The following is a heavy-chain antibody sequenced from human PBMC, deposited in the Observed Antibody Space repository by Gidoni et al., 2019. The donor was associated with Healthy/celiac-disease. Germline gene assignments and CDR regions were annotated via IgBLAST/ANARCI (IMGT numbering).Heavy chain of an antibody. D-gene: IGHD2-21*02. V-gene: IGHV3-30*01. CDR1: GFTFSSYA. Sequence: QVQLVESGGGVVQPGRSLRLSCAASGFTFSSYAMHWVRQAPGKGLEWVAVISYDGSNKYYADSVKGRFTISRDNSKNTLYLQMNSLRAEDTAVYYCARGCGGDWTWYFDLWGRGTLVTVSS. CDR2: ISYDGSNK. CDR3: ARGCGGDWTWYFDL. J-gene: IGHJ2*01.